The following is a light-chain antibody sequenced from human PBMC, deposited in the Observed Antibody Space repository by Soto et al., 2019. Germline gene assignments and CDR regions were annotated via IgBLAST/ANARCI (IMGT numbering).Light chain of an antibody. CDR3: SSYTSSRTLV. J-gene: IGLJ2*01. Sequence: QSALTQPASVSWSPVQSITISGTGTSIDVGGYNYVSWYQQHPGKAPKLMIYDVSNRPSGVSNRFSGSKSGNTASLTISGLQAEDEADYYCSSYTSSRTLVFGGGTKLTVL. CDR1: SIDVGGYNY. CDR2: DVS. V-gene: IGLV2-14*01.